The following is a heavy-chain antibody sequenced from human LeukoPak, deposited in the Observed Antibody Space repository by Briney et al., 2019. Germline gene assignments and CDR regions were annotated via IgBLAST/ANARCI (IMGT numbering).Heavy chain of an antibody. CDR3: ARVKESAPVAAAIPYFFDR. CDR1: GYTFTTYG. D-gene: IGHD2-2*01. CDR2: IVPMFTTS. J-gene: IGHJ4*02. V-gene: IGHV1-69*13. Sequence: ASVKVSCKASGYTFTTYGVSWVRQAPGQGLEWMGAIVPMFTTSDYAQKFRDRVTITADESTSTVYMDLRRLTYEDTAIYYCARVKESAPVAAAIPYFFDRWGQGTLVTVSS.